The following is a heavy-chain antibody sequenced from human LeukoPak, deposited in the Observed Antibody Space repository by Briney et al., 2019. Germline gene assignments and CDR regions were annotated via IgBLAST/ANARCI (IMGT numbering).Heavy chain of an antibody. CDR2: IFESAKT. CDR1: GASINSGLYY. D-gene: IGHD6-13*01. CDR3: ARSIAAAAYYFDY. J-gene: IGHJ4*02. V-gene: IGHV4-61*02. Sequence: SETLSLTCSVSGASINSGLYYWNWIRQPAGKGLEWIGRIFESAKTNYNPSLKSRVTISVDTSKNQFSLKLMSVTAIDTAVYYCARSIAAAAYYFDYWGQGTLVTVSS.